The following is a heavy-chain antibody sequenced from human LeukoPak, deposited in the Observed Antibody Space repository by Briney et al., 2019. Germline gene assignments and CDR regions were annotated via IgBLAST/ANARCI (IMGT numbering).Heavy chain of an antibody. CDR3: AREPPQRTICSTREYYFDY. Sequence: GGSLRLSCAASGFTFSSYEMNWVRQAPGKGLEWVSYISSSGSTIYYADSVKGRFTISRDNAKNSLYLQMNSLRSEDTAVYYCAREPPQRTICSTREYYFDYWGQGTLVTVSS. D-gene: IGHD3-10*02. CDR2: ISSSGSTI. CDR1: GFTFSSYE. V-gene: IGHV3-48*03. J-gene: IGHJ4*02.